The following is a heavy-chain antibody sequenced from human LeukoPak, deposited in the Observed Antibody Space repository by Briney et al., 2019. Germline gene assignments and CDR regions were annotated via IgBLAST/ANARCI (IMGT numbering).Heavy chain of an antibody. D-gene: IGHD3-10*01. Sequence: GGSLRLSCAAFGFTFDDYAMHWVRQAPGKGLEWVSGITWNSGNINYADSVKGRFTISRDDATSSLFLQMNSLRPDDTAFYYCAKDMYYSDGGGYFSGGGPSFDHWGQGTLVTVSS. CDR1: GFTFDDYA. CDR3: AKDMYYSDGGGYFSGGGPSFDH. V-gene: IGHV3-9*01. J-gene: IGHJ4*02. CDR2: ITWNSGNI.